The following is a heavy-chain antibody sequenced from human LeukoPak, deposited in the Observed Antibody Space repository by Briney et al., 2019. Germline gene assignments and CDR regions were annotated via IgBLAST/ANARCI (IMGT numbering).Heavy chain of an antibody. CDR1: GYRFSNYW. Sequence: GESLKISCEGSGYRFSNYWIGWVRQMPGEGLEWMGTIYPGDSDTRYSPSFQGQVTISADKSINSAYLQWTSLKASDTAMYYCARRHDNTGYFVYWGQGTLVTVSS. CDR2: IYPGDSDT. V-gene: IGHV5-51*01. D-gene: IGHD3-22*01. CDR3: ARRHDNTGYFVY. J-gene: IGHJ4*02.